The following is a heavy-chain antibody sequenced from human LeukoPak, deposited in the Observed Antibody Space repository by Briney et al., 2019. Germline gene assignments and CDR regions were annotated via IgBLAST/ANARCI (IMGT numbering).Heavy chain of an antibody. Sequence: ASVKVSCKASGYTFTSYDINWLRQATGQGLEWMGWMNPNSGNTGYAQKFQGRVTMTRNTSISTAYMELSSLRSEDTAVYYCARHYSSSWNYYYYYMDVWGKGTTVTVSS. CDR2: MNPNSGNT. CDR1: GYTFTSYD. J-gene: IGHJ6*03. CDR3: ARHYSSSWNYYYYYMDV. V-gene: IGHV1-8*01. D-gene: IGHD6-13*01.